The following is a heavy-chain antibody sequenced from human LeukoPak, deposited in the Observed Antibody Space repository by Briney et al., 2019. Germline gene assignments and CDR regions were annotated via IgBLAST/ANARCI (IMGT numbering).Heavy chain of an antibody. D-gene: IGHD2-2*01. CDR3: ARWVYCSSTSCLDY. J-gene: IGHJ4*02. V-gene: IGHV1-8*01. CDR1: GYTFNTYD. CDR2: MNPNSANT. Sequence: GASVKVSCKASGYTFNTYDINWVRQATGQGLEWMGWMNPNSANTGYSQKFQGRVTMTRDTSISTAYMELSRLRSDDTAVYYCARWVYCSSTSCLDYWGQGTLVTVSS.